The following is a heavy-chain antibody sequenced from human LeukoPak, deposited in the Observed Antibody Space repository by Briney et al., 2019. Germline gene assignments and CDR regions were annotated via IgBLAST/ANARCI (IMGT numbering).Heavy chain of an antibody. Sequence: SETLSLTCAVYGGSFSGYYWSWIRQPPGKGLEWIGEINHSGSTNYNPSLKSRVTISVDTSKNRFSLKLSSVTAADTAVYYCARELGSGSYYKDYYYYYYMDVWGKGTTVTVSS. CDR2: INHSGST. CDR1: GGSFSGYY. V-gene: IGHV4-34*01. CDR3: ARELGSGSYYKDYYYYYYMDV. D-gene: IGHD3-10*01. J-gene: IGHJ6*03.